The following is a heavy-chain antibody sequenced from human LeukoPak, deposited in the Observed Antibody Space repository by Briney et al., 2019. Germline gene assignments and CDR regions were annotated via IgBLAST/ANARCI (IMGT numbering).Heavy chain of an antibody. D-gene: IGHD5-24*01. V-gene: IGHV3-30*04. CDR1: GFTFSSYA. CDR3: AGRGGRWLQPAVELNIDY. Sequence: PGRSLRLSCAASGFTFSSYAMHWVRQAPGKGLEWVAVISYDGSNKYYADSVKGRFTISRDNSKNTLYLQMNSLRAEDTAVYHCAGRGGRWLQPAVELNIDYWGQGTLVTVSS. J-gene: IGHJ4*02. CDR2: ISYDGSNK.